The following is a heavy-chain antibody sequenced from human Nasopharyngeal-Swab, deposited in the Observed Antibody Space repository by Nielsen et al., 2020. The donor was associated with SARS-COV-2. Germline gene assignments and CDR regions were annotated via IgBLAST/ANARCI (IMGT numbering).Heavy chain of an antibody. CDR1: GFTFGSYA. CDR3: AKDRDSGDDSGEYYHYYGMDV. CDR2: ISGSGGST. J-gene: IGHJ6*02. V-gene: IGHV3-23*01. D-gene: IGHD5-12*01. Sequence: GESLKISCAASGFTFGSYAMSWVRQAPGKGLEWVSAISGSGGSTYYADSVKGRFTISRDNSKNTLDLQMNSLRAEDTAMYYCAKDRDSGDDSGEYYHYYGMDVWGQGTSVTVS.